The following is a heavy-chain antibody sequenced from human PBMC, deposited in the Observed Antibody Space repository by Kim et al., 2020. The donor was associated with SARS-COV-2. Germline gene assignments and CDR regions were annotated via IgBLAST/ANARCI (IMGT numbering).Heavy chain of an antibody. V-gene: IGHV5-51*01. Sequence: SSQGQVTISADKSISTAYLQWSSLKASDTAMYYCARLGGGAAAGNYYFDYWGQGTLVTVSS. CDR3: ARLGGGAAAGNYYFDY. D-gene: IGHD6-13*01. J-gene: IGHJ4*02.